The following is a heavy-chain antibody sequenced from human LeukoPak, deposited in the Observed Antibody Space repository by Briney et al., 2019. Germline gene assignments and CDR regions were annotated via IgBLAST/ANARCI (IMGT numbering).Heavy chain of an antibody. Sequence: LWASVKVSCQASGGTFSSYAISWLRRHPGQGLEWVGRISPNLGIANYAQKIQGRVTITADKSTSTGYMELSSLRSEDTAVYYCTRVLHLGSWFVPWGQGTQVTVSS. J-gene: IGHJ5*02. V-gene: IGHV1-69*04. CDR3: TRVLHLGSWFVP. CDR1: GGTFSSYA. CDR2: ISPNLGIA. D-gene: IGHD2-8*02.